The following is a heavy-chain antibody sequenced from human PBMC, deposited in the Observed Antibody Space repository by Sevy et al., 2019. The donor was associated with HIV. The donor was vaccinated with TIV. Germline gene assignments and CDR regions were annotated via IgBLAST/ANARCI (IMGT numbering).Heavy chain of an antibody. V-gene: IGHV4-4*07. CDR2: IYTSGST. Sequence: SETLSLTCTASGGSISSYYWSWIRQPAGKGLEWIGRIYTSGSTNYNPSLKSRVTMSADTSKNKFSLKLSSVTAADTAVYYCARGYTGAARVWFDPWGQGTLVTVSS. CDR3: ARGYTGAARVWFDP. D-gene: IGHD6-6*01. J-gene: IGHJ5*02. CDR1: GGSISSYY.